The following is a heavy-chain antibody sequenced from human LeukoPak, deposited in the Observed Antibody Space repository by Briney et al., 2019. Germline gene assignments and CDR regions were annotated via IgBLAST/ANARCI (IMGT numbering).Heavy chain of an antibody. CDR1: GFTFSSYG. CDR2: IDVGSYA. CDR3: AKVAIFGVVMGPFDY. Sequence: HPGGSLRLSCAASGFTFSSYGINWVRQAPGKGLEWVSSIDVGSYAYYASSVKGRFTISRDNSKNTLYLQMNSLRAEDTAVYYCAKVAIFGVVMGPFDYWGQGTLVTVSS. V-gene: IGHV3-23*01. J-gene: IGHJ4*02. D-gene: IGHD3-3*01.